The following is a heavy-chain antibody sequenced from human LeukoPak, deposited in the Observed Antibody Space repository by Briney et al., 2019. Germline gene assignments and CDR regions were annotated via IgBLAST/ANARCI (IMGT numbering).Heavy chain of an antibody. D-gene: IGHD2-15*01. V-gene: IGHV3-30*03. CDR3: ARDFPGYCSGGSCYITYYFDY. CDR2: ISYDGSNK. CDR1: GFTFSSYG. Sequence: GGSLRLSCAASGFTFSSYGMHWVRQAPGKGLEWVAVISYDGSNKYYADSVKGRFTISRDNSKNTLYLQMNSLRAEDTAVYYCARDFPGYCSGGSCYITYYFDYWGRGTLVTVSS. J-gene: IGHJ4*02.